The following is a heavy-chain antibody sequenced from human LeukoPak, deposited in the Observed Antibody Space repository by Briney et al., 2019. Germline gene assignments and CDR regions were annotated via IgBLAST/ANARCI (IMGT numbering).Heavy chain of an antibody. J-gene: IGHJ6*03. CDR1: GGSISSYY. V-gene: IGHV4-4*07. D-gene: IGHD1-14*01. Sequence: SETLSLTCTVSGGSISSYYWSWIRQPAGKGLEWIGRIYTSGSTIYNPSLKSRVTMSIDTSKNQFSLKLSSVTAADTAVYYCARGRYESTRLSAYYYYYMDVWGKGTTVAVSS. CDR3: ARGRYESTRLSAYYYYYMDV. CDR2: IYTSGST.